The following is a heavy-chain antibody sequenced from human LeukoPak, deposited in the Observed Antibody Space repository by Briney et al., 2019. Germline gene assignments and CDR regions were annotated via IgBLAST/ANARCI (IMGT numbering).Heavy chain of an antibody. J-gene: IGHJ3*02. CDR3: ARILGTTDAFDI. D-gene: IGHD2/OR15-2a*01. CDR2: SYSGGSS. Sequence: PGGSLRLSCAASGFTINNNYMTWVRQAPGKGLEWVSVSYSGGSSYYTDSVKGRFTMSRDSSKNTVNLQMSILTVEDTAVYYCARILGTTDAFDIWGQGTMVTVSS. V-gene: IGHV3-53*01. CDR1: GFTINNNY.